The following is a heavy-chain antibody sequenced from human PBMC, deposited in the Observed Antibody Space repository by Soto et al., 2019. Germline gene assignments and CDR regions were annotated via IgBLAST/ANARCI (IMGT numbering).Heavy chain of an antibody. Sequence: GGSLRLACAASGFTFSSYWMHWVRQAPGKGLVWVSRINSDGSSTSYADSVKGRFTISRDNAKNTLYLQMNSLRAEDTAVYYCARDSSGWYWGYAFDIWGQGTMVTVSS. CDR3: ARDSSGWYWGYAFDI. CDR1: GFTFSSYW. V-gene: IGHV3-74*01. J-gene: IGHJ3*02. D-gene: IGHD6-19*01. CDR2: INSDGSST.